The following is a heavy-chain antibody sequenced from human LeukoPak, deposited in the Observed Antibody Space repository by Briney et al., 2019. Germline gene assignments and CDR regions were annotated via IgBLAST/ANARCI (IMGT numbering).Heavy chain of an antibody. CDR3: ATDMVRGANGY. J-gene: IGHJ4*02. D-gene: IGHD3-10*01. Sequence: PSETLSLTCAVYGGSFSGYYWSWIRQPPGKGLEWIGEINHSGSTNYNPSLKSRVTISVDTSKNQFSLKLSSVTAADTAVYYCATDMVRGANGYWGQGTLVTVSS. V-gene: IGHV4-34*01. CDR1: GGSFSGYY. CDR2: INHSGST.